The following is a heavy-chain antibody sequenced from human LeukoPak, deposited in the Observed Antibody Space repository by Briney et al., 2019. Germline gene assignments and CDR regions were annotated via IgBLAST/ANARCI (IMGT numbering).Heavy chain of an antibody. D-gene: IGHD3-22*01. CDR2: INPSGGST. CDR1: GYTFTSYY. CDR3: ARGRHYYDSSGYGYGMDV. Sequence: GASVKVSCKASGYTFTSYYMHWVRQASGQGLEWMGIINPSGGSTSYAQKFQGRVTMTRDTSTSTVYMELSSPRSEDTAVYYCARGRHYYDSSGYGYGMDVWGQGTTVTASS. V-gene: IGHV1-46*01. J-gene: IGHJ6*02.